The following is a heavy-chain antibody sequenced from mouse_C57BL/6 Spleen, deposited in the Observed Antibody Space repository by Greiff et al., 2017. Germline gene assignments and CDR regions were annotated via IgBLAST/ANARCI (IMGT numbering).Heavy chain of an antibody. CDR2: ISDGGSYT. CDR3: ARDGGNAMDY. J-gene: IGHJ4*01. CDR1: GFTFSSYA. Sequence: EVKLVESGGGLVKPGGSLKLSCAASGFTFSSYAMSWVRQTPEKRLEWVATISDGGSYTYYPDNVKGRFTISRDNAKNNLYLQMSHLKSEDTAMYYCARDGGNAMDYWGQGTSDTVSS. V-gene: IGHV5-4*01.